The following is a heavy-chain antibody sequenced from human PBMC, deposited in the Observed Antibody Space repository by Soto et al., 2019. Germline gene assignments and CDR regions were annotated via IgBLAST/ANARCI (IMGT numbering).Heavy chain of an antibody. Sequence: QVQLVQSGAEVKKPGSSVKVSCKASGGTFSSYAISWVRQAPGQGLEWMGGIIPIFGTANYAQKFQGRVTITADESTSTAYMELSSLRSEDTVVYYCARDLMEAVAGTEGRDYWGQGTLVTVSS. CDR1: GGTFSSYA. J-gene: IGHJ4*02. V-gene: IGHV1-69*12. CDR2: IIPIFGTA. D-gene: IGHD6-19*01. CDR3: ARDLMEAVAGTEGRDY.